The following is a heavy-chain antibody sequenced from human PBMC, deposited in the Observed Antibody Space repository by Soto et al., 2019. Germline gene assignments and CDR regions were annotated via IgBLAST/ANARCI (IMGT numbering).Heavy chain of an antibody. CDR1: GFTFSSYG. V-gene: IGHV3-30*18. CDR3: AKDRDYCSGGSCSLFDY. D-gene: IGHD2-15*01. Sequence: GGSLRLSCAASGFTFSSYGMHWVRQAPGKGLEWVAVISYDGSNKYYADSVKGRFTISRDNSKNTLYLQMNSLRAEDTAVYYCAKDRDYCSGGSCSLFDYWGQGTLVTV. CDR2: ISYDGSNK. J-gene: IGHJ4*02.